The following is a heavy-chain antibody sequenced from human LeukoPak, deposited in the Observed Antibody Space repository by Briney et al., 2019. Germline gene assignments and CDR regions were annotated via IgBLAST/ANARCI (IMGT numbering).Heavy chain of an antibody. D-gene: IGHD5-12*01. CDR1: GGTFSSYA. V-gene: IGHV1-69*13. J-gene: IGHJ4*02. CDR3: ARGGRVATNDDY. Sequence: SVKVSCKASGGTFSSYAISWVRQAPGQGLEWMGGIIPIFGTANYAQKFQGRVTITADESTSTAYMELRSLRSDDTAVYYCARGGRVATNDDYWGQGTLVTVSS. CDR2: IIPIFGTA.